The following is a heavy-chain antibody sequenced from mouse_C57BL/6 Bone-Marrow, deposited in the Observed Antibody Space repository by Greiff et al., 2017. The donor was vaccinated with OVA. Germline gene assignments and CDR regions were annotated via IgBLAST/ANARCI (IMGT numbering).Heavy chain of an antibody. CDR3: VSDYGSSYAMDY. V-gene: IGHV10-1*01. CDR2: IRSKSNNYAT. J-gene: IGHJ4*01. CDR1: GFSFNTYA. D-gene: IGHD1-1*01. Sequence: EVQLVESGGGLVQPKGSLKLSCAASGFSFNTYAMNWVRQAPGKGLEWVARIRSKSNNYATYYADSVKDRFTISRDDSESMLYLQMNNLKTEDTAMYYCVSDYGSSYAMDYWGQGTSVTVSS.